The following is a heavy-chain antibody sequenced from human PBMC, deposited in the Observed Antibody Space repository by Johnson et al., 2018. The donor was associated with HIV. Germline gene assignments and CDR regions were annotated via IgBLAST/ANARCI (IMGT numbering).Heavy chain of an antibody. D-gene: IGHD5-18*01. Sequence: VQLVESGGGLVQPGRSLRLSCAASGFTFDDYAMHWVRQAPGKGLEWVSGISWNSGSIGYVDSVKGRFTISRDTSENTVYLQMNSLRAEDTAVYYCAREALPRGLQSSFVGAFDIWGQGTMVTVSS. CDR2: ISWNSGSI. J-gene: IGHJ3*02. V-gene: IGHV3-9*01. CDR1: GFTFDDYA. CDR3: AREALPRGLQSSFVGAFDI.